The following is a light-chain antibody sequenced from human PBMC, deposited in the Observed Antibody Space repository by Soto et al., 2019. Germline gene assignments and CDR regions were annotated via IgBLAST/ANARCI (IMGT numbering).Light chain of an antibody. Sequence: DIVMTQTPLSSPVTLGQPASISCRSSQSLVHRDGNTYLSWLQQRPGQPPRLLIYKISNRFSVVSDRFSGSGARTDFTLKITRVEAEDVGVYYCMQPTHSPWTFGQGTKVEI. V-gene: IGKV2-24*01. J-gene: IGKJ1*01. CDR2: KIS. CDR1: QSLVHRDGNTY. CDR3: MQPTHSPWT.